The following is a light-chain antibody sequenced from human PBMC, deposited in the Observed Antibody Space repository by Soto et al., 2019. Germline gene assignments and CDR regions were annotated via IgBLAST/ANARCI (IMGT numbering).Light chain of an antibody. CDR3: QQYGSSPWT. CDR1: QTIRSNY. Sequence: ETVLTQSPGTLSLSPGERATLSCRASQTIRSNYLAWYRQTPGQAPRLLIYGASNRATGIADRFSGSGSGTDFTLIXSRLELEDFALYYCQQYGSSPWTFGQGTKVEIK. V-gene: IGKV3-20*01. J-gene: IGKJ1*01. CDR2: GAS.